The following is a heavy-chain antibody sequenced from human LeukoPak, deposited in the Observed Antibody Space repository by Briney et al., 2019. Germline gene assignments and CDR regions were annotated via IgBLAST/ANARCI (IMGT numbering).Heavy chain of an antibody. D-gene: IGHD6-13*01. CDR3: AKISHSIAAAATQYFQH. V-gene: IGHV3-23*01. CDR2: ISGSGGST. Sequence: GASLRLSCAASGFTFSSYAMSWVRQAPGKGLEWVSAISGSGGSTYYADSVKGRFTISRDNSKNTLYLQMNSLRAEDTAVYYCAKISHSIAAAATQYFQHWGQGTLVTVSS. J-gene: IGHJ1*01. CDR1: GFTFSSYA.